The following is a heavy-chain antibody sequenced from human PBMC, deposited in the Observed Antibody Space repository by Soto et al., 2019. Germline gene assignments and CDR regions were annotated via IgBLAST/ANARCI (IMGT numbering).Heavy chain of an antibody. CDR2: ISSTSVYI. V-gene: IGHV3-21*01. D-gene: IGHD6-19*01. CDR1: GFTLSSYS. J-gene: IGHJ6*03. CDR3: ASIYSSGWPNYYYYYMDV. Sequence: GGSLRLSCAASGFTLSSYSMNWVRQAPGKGLEWLSSISSTSVYIFYADSVKGRFIISRDNAKNSLHLEMNSLRAEDSAVYYCASIYSSGWPNYYYYYMDVWGKGTTVTVSS.